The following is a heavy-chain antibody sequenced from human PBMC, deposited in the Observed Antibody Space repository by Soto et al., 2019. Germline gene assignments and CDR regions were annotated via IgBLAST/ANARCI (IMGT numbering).Heavy chain of an antibody. CDR1: GYTFISHG. CDR3: ARVSSSIVVVPDYGMDV. Sequence: QVQLVQSGVEVKKPGASVKVSCKASGYTFISHGISWVRQAPGQGLEWMGWISGKNGNTYYAQKLQGRVTLTTDTFTSTAYMELRSLRSDDTAVYYCARVSSSIVVVPDYGMDVWGQGTTVTVSS. V-gene: IGHV1-18*04. J-gene: IGHJ6*02. D-gene: IGHD2-15*01. CDR2: ISGKNGNT.